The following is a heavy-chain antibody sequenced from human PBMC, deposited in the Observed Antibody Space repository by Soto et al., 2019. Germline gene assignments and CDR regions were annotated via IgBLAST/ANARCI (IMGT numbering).Heavy chain of an antibody. CDR3: ARDQEQLWAGIEYGMDV. Sequence: GGSLRLSCAASGFTFSSYGMHWVRQAPGKGLEWVAVIWYDGSNNYYADSVKGRFTISRDNSKNTLYLQMNSLRAEDKAVYYCARDQEQLWAGIEYGMDVWGQGTTVTVSS. CDR1: GFTFSSYG. V-gene: IGHV3-33*01. CDR2: IWYDGSNN. D-gene: IGHD5-18*01. J-gene: IGHJ6*02.